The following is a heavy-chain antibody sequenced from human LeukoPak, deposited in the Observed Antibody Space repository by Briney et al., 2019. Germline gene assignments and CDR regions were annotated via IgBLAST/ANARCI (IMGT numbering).Heavy chain of an antibody. V-gene: IGHV3-33*01. J-gene: IGHJ4*02. CDR2: IWYDGSNK. D-gene: IGHD6-19*01. Sequence: SGGSLRLSCAASGFTFSSYGMHWVRQAPGKGLEWVAVIWYDGSNKYYADSVKGRFTISRDNSKNTLYLQMNSLRAEDTAVYYCARDRGWRRDFDYWGQGTLVTVSS. CDR3: ARDRGWRRDFDY. CDR1: GFTFSSYG.